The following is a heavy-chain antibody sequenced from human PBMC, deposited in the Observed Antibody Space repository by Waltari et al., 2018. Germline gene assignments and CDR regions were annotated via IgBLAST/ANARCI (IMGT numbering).Heavy chain of an antibody. D-gene: IGHD2-15*01. V-gene: IGHV3-53*01. CDR3: ARGGCSGGSCYEGYFDY. J-gene: IGHJ4*02. Sequence: EVQLVESGGGLIQPGGSLRLSCAASGFTVSSNYMSWVRQAPGKGLEWVSVIYSGGSTYYADSVKGRFTISRDNSKNTLYLQMNSLRAEDTAVYYCARGGCSGGSCYEGYFDYWGQGTLVTVSS. CDR1: GFTVSSNY. CDR2: IYSGGST.